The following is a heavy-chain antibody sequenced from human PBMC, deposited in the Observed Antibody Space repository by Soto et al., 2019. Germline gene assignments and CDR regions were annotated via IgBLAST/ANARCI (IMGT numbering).Heavy chain of an antibody. CDR2: ISSSSSYI. D-gene: IGHD5-18*01. CDR3: ARDQPGYSYGDGWGY. J-gene: IGHJ4*02. CDR1: GFTFSSYS. Sequence: EVQLVESGGGLVKPGGSLRLSCAASGFTFSSYSMNWVRQAPGKGLEWVSSISSSSSYIYYADSVKGRFTISRDNAKNSLCLQINRLRAEDAAVYYCARDQPGYSYGDGWGYWGQGSLVSVSS. V-gene: IGHV3-21*01.